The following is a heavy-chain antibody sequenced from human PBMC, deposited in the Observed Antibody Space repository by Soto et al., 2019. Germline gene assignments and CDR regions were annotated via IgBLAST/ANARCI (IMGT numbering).Heavy chain of an antibody. D-gene: IGHD6-19*01. Sequence: GGSLRLSCAASGFTFSSYGMHWVRQAPGKGLEWVAVISYDGSNKYYADSVKGRFTISRDNSKNTLYLQMNSPRAEDTAVYYCAKDRIAVAGTDDYYYYYGMDVWGQGTTVTVSS. CDR3: AKDRIAVAGTDDYYYYYGMDV. V-gene: IGHV3-30*18. CDR1: GFTFSSYG. J-gene: IGHJ6*02. CDR2: ISYDGSNK.